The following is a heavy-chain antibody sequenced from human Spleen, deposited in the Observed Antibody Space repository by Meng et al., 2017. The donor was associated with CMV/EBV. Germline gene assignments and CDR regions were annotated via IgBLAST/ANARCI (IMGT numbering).Heavy chain of an antibody. V-gene: IGHV1-18*01. D-gene: IGHD3/OR15-3a*01. J-gene: IGHJ6*02. CDR2: ISAYDGNA. CDR3: ARDCRLESCRRFLGTGLPRATPRLYGMDV. Sequence: APGQRLGWLGCISAYDGNALYAQKVQGRVTIPTDTSASSAYMELRSLRSDDTAVYYCARDCRLESCRRFLGTGLPRATPRLYGMDVWGQGTKVTVSS.